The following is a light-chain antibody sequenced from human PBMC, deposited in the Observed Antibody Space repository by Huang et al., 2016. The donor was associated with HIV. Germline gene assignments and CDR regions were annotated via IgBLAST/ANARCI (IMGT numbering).Light chain of an antibody. V-gene: IGKV1-6*01. J-gene: IGKJ1*01. CDR1: QDIRND. CDR2: AAS. Sequence: AIQMTQSPSSLSASVGDRVTITCRASQDIRNDLGWYQQRPGKAPKLLICAASELHTGVALRFSGSGSGTDFTLTISSLQPEDFATYYCLQDYNYPRTFGQGTKVQV. CDR3: LQDYNYPRT.